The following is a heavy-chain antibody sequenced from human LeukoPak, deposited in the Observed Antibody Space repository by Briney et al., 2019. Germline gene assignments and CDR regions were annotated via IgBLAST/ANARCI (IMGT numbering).Heavy chain of an antibody. CDR3: ARMMTDFDGSGHDIQRGAFDI. J-gene: IGHJ3*02. V-gene: IGHV3-30*04. CDR1: GLTFNRYR. CDR2: ISYDGRYQ. Sequence: GGSLRLSCAASGLTFNRYRMHRVRQAPGKGLEWVAVISYDGRYQFYADSVKGRFTVSRDNSKNTLFLQMNSLRAEDTAVYHCARMMTDFDGSGHDIQRGAFDIWGQGTMVTVS. D-gene: IGHD3-22*01.